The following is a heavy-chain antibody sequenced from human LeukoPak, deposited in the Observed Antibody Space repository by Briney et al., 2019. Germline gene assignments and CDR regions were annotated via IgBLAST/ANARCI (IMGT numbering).Heavy chain of an antibody. V-gene: IGHV4-34*01. J-gene: IGHJ5*02. CDR3: ARGPVTSSWFDP. D-gene: IGHD4-17*01. CDR2: INHSGST. CDR1: GGSFSGYY. Sequence: SETLSLTCAVYGGSFSGYYWSWIRQPPGKGLEWIGEINHSGSTNYSPSLKSRVTISVDTSKNQFSLKLSSVTAADTAVYYCARGPVTSSWFDPWGQGTLVTVSS.